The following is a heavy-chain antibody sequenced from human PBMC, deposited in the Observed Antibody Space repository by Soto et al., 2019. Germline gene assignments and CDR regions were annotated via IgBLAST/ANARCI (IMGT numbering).Heavy chain of an antibody. J-gene: IGHJ4*01. CDR1: GVSISSHDR. Sequence: QVQLQESGPGLVKPSGTLSLTCAVSGVSISSHDRWTWVRQPPGTGLEWIGESHDSGNTNYNSSLESRIHISLDKPQTQVSLKLTSVAVADTSVYYCAKRDSGRLFWGHGTPLTVS. V-gene: IGHV4-4*02. CDR3: AKRDSGRLF. D-gene: IGHD5-12*01. CDR2: SHDSGNT.